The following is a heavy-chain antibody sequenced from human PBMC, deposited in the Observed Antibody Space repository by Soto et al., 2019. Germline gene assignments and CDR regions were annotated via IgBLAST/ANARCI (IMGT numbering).Heavy chain of an antibody. CDR2: IYRSDAK. CDR3: AHGFVGTWYFNF. D-gene: IGHD3-10*01. CDR1: GFSLSTNTVG. Sequence: QITLKESGPTLVKPTQTLTLTCTFSGFSLSTNTVGVGWFRRPPGKALEWLAMIYRSDAKRFSPSLQSRLTITKDTSKNQVVLTMTNMDPVDTATYYCAHGFVGTWYFNFWGRGTLVTVSS. V-gene: IGHV2-5*01. J-gene: IGHJ2*01.